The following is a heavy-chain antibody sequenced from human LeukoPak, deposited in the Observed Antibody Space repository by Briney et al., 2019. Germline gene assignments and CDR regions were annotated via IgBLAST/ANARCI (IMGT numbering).Heavy chain of an antibody. CDR1: GYSISSGYY. V-gene: IGHV4-38-2*02. Sequence: PSETLSLTCIVSGYSISSGYYWGWIRQPPGKGLEWIGSIYHSGSTYYNPSLKSRVTISVDTSKNQFSLKLSSVTAADTAVYYCAREFSTNWFDPWGQGTLVTVSS. CDR3: AREFSTNWFDP. J-gene: IGHJ5*02. CDR2: IYHSGST.